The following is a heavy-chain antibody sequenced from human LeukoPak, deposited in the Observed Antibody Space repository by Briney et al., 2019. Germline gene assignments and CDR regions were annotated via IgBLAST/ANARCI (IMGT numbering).Heavy chain of an antibody. Sequence: SETLSLTCTVSGYSISSGYYWGWIRQPPGEGHEWIGSIYHSGSTYYNPSLKSRVTISVDTSKNQFSLKLSSVTAADTAVYYCAFSTVAHNTFDYWGQGTLVTVSS. CDR1: GYSISSGYY. D-gene: IGHD4-11*01. V-gene: IGHV4-38-2*02. J-gene: IGHJ4*02. CDR3: AFSTVAHNTFDY. CDR2: IYHSGST.